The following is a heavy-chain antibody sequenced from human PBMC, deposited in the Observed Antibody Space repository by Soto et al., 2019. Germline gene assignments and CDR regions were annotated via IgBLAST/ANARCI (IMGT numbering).Heavy chain of an antibody. D-gene: IGHD6-13*01. CDR2: IYYSGST. CDR1: GGSISSGGYY. J-gene: IGHJ4*02. CDR3: ERAAAAGTDFDY. Sequence: PSETLSLTCTVSGGSISSGGYYWSWIRQHPGKGLEWIGYIYYSGSTYYNPSLKSRVTISVDTSKNQFSLKLSSVTAADTAVYYCERAAAAGTDFDYWGQGTLVTVSS. V-gene: IGHV4-31*03.